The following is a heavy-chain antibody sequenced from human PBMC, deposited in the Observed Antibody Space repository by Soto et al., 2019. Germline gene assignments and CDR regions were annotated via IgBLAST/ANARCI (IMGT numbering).Heavy chain of an antibody. D-gene: IGHD6-6*01. CDR3: AKGSVQQLVPWFDP. CDR2: ISGSGGST. J-gene: IGHJ5*02. V-gene: IGHV3-23*01. CDR1: GFTFSSYA. Sequence: GGSRRLSCATSGFTFSSYAMSWVRQAPGKGLEWVSAISGSGGSTYYADSVKGRFTISRDNSKNTLYLQMNSLRAEDTAVYYCAKGSVQQLVPWFDPWGQGTLVTVSS.